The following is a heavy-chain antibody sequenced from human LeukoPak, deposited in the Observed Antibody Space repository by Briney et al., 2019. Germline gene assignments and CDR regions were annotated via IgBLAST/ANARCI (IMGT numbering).Heavy chain of an antibody. CDR2: TYYSGST. D-gene: IGHD2-15*01. Sequence: SETLSLTCTVSGGSISSGVYYWSWIRQPPGKGLEGIGYTYYSGSTYYNPSLKSRVTISVDTSKNQFSLKLSSVTAADTAVYYCARDFGGYCSGGSCPRGAFDIWGQGTMVTVSS. CDR3: ARDFGGYCSGGSCPRGAFDI. J-gene: IGHJ3*02. V-gene: IGHV4-30-4*01. CDR1: GGSISSGVYY.